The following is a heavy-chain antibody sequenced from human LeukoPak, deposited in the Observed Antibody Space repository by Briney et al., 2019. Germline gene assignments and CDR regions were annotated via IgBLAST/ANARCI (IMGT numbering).Heavy chain of an antibody. V-gene: IGHV4-38-2*01. CDR1: GYSISSGYY. Sequence: PSETLSLTCAVSGYSISSGYYWSWIRQPPGKGLEWIGSIYHSGSTYYNPSLKSRVTISVDTSKNQFSLKLSSVTAGERAVYYCASVRYSGSDDLDAFDIWGQGTMVTVSS. J-gene: IGHJ3*02. CDR3: ASVRYSGSDDLDAFDI. D-gene: IGHD1-26*01. CDR2: IYHSGST.